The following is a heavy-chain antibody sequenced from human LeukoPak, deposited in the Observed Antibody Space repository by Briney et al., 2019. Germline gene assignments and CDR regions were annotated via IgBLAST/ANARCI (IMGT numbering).Heavy chain of an antibody. J-gene: IGHJ4*02. D-gene: IGHD3-9*01. CDR2: ISGSGGNT. Sequence: GGSLRLSCAASGFTFDYCAMYWVRQAPGKGLEWVSAISGSGGNTYYADSVEGRFTISRDNSKNTVYLQMNSLRTEDTAVYYCAKGIDILTAYLDYWGQGTLVTVSS. CDR1: GFTFDYCA. V-gene: IGHV3-23*01. CDR3: AKGIDILTAYLDY.